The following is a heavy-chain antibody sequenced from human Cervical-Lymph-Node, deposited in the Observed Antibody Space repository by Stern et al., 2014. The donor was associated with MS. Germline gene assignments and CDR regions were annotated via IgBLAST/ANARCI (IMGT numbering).Heavy chain of an antibody. CDR2: IIPMFGTP. D-gene: IGHD5-12*01. J-gene: IGHJ4*02. Sequence: VQLVQSGAEVKKPGSSVKVSCKASGGTFNNHVISWVRQAHGQGLEGMGGIIPMFGTPNYAQKFQGRVTIIADKSTSTVHMVLRNLSDEDTAMYYCANRDMGYTYGRHDYWGQGTLVTVS. CDR3: ANRDMGYTYGRHDY. CDR1: GGTFNNHV. V-gene: IGHV1-69*14.